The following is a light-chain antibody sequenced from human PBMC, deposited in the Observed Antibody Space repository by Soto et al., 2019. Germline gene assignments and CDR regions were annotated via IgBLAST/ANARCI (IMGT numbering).Light chain of an antibody. CDR1: QTISRW. CDR3: QQSYSTPET. V-gene: IGKV1-39*01. CDR2: DAS. J-gene: IGKJ1*01. Sequence: DIQLTQTPSTLSASVGDEVTLTCRASQTISRWLAWYQQKPGRAPKLLIYDASTLESGVPSRFSAGGSGTDFTLTISSLQPEDFAIYYCQQSYSTPETFGQGTKVDIK.